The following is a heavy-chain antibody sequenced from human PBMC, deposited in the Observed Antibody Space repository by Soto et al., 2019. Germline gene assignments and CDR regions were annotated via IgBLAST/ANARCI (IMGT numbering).Heavy chain of an antibody. J-gene: IGHJ6*03. CDR1: GGSFSGYY. CDR3: ARVRSTVTRFFPVRYYYYYMDV. CDR2: INHSGST. D-gene: IGHD4-17*01. V-gene: IGHV4-34*01. Sequence: PSETLSLTCAVYGGSFSGYYWSWIRQPPGKGLEWIGEINHSGSTNYNPSLKSRVTISVDTSKNQFSLKLSSVTAADMAVYYCARVRSTVTRFFPVRYYYYYMDVWGKGTTVTVSS.